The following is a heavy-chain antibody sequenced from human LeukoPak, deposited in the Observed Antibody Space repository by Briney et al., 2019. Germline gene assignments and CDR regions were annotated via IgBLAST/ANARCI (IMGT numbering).Heavy chain of an antibody. Sequence: GGSPILSCAASGFAFSSYELNWFRQAPAKGLEWVSYISSSGSTTYYAHSVKGRFTISRDNAKKSLYLQMNSLRAEDTAVYYCARGRDGDYVPLDYWGQGTLVTVSS. CDR1: GFAFSSYE. J-gene: IGHJ4*02. CDR2: ISSSGSTT. D-gene: IGHD4-17*01. V-gene: IGHV3-48*03. CDR3: ARGRDGDYVPLDY.